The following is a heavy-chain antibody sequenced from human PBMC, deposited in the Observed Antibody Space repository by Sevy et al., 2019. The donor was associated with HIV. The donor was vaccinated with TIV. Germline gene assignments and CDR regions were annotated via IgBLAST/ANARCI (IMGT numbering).Heavy chain of an antibody. J-gene: IGHJ4*02. CDR1: GYTFTSYD. CDR3: STGRGFLECLGR. Sequence: ASVKVSCKASGYTFTSYDIHWVRQATGQGLEWMGWMNPKSGNTGYAQKFQGRVTMTRNTSTTTAYMELISLRSADTAAYYCSTGRGFLECLGRWGQGTLVTVSS. V-gene: IGHV1-8*01. D-gene: IGHD3-3*01. CDR2: MNPKSGNT.